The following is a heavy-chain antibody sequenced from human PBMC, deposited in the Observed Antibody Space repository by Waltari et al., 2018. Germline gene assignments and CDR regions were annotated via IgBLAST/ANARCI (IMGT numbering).Heavy chain of an antibody. D-gene: IGHD3-22*01. J-gene: IGHJ3*02. CDR2: ISSSSSYI. V-gene: IGHV3-21*01. CDR3: AKVGGWGGWSSGYYYGDAFDI. CDR1: GFTFSSYS. Sequence: EVQLVESGGGLVKPGGSLRLSCAASGFTFSSYSMNWVRQAPGEGLEWVSSISSSSSYIDYADSVKGRFTISRDNAKNSLYLQMNSLRAEDTAVYYCAKVGGWGGWSSGYYYGDAFDIWGQGTMVTVSS.